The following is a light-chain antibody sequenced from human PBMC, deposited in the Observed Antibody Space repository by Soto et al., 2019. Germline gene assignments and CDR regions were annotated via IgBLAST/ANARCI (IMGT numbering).Light chain of an antibody. CDR1: QSVSNNY. CDR2: GAS. Sequence: EIVWTQSPGTLSLSPGERATLSCRASQSVSNNYLAWYQQKPGQAPRLLIYGASNRATGIPDRFSGSGSGTDFTLTISRMAPEDFAVYYCQQYGSSGTFSQGTKVDIK. J-gene: IGKJ1*01. CDR3: QQYGSSGT. V-gene: IGKV3-20*01.